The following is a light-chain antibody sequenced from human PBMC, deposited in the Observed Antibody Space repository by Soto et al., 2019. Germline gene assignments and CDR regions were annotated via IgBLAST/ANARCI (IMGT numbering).Light chain of an antibody. Sequence: QSVLTQPPSVSGAPGQRVTIPCTGNSSNLGAGYDVHWYQQLPGTAPKLVIYGNRNRPSGVPERFSGSKSGNTASLTISELQAEDEADYYCNSYAGTSYVFGTGTKLTVL. J-gene: IGLJ1*01. V-gene: IGLV1-40*01. CDR3: NSYAGTSYV. CDR2: GNR. CDR1: SSNLGAGYD.